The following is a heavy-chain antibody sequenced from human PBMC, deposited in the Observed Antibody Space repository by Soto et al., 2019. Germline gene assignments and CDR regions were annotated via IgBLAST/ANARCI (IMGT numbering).Heavy chain of an antibody. D-gene: IGHD2-21*02. J-gene: IGHJ4*02. CDR2: IYYSGST. V-gene: IGHV4-59*08. CDR3: AISGGNSVYFDS. CDR1: GGSISSYY. Sequence: NPSETLSLTCTVSGGSISSYYWSWIRQPPGKGLEWIGYIYYSGSTNYNPSLKSRVTISVDTSKNQFSLKLSSVTAADTAVYSCAISGGNSVYFDSRGQGTLVTVPS.